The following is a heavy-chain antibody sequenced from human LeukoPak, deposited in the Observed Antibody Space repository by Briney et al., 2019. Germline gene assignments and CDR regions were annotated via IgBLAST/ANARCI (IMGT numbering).Heavy chain of an antibody. CDR3: ARGVDPPLVVAPNAIQVLDA. J-gene: IGHJ6*02. Sequence: SETLSLTCAVSGGSFSGYYWSWIRQPPGKGLEWIGEINHYERTDYDPSLKSRVTISLDTSKNQFSLKLTSVTAADTAVYYCARGVDPPLVVAPNAIQVLDAGGQGATVPVS. V-gene: IGHV4-34*01. CDR2: INHYERT. D-gene: IGHD2-15*01. CDR1: GGSFSGYY.